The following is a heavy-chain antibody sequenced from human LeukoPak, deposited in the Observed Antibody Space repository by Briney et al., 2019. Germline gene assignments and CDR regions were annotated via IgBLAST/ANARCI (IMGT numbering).Heavy chain of an antibody. CDR3: ARGNGVGGDF. CDR1: GYRYTSYD. CDR2: MSPNSGNT. V-gene: IGHV1-8*01. J-gene: IGHJ4*02. D-gene: IGHD1-26*01. Sequence: ASVKVSCKAFGYRYTSYDINWVRQATGQGLEWMGWMSPNSGNTGYAQKFQGRVTMTRDTSINTAYMELSSLRSEDTAVYYCARGNGVGGDFWGQGTLATVSS.